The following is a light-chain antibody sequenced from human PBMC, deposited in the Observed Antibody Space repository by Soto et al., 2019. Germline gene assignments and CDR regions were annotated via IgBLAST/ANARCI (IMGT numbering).Light chain of an antibody. CDR3: QQYMSSVT. CDR1: QTVDSTF. Sequence: EIVLTQSPGSLSLSPRERATLSCRASQTVDSTFFAWYQKKPGEAPRLLIYRASKSDTDIPDRFSGSGSGKHFTLTISRLEPEDVALYYCQQYMSSVTFGQGTNVEIK. V-gene: IGKV3-20*01. CDR2: RAS. J-gene: IGKJ1*01.